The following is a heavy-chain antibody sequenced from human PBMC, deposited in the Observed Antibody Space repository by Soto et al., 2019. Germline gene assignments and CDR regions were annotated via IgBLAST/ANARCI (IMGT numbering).Heavy chain of an antibody. Sequence: SETLSLTCTVSGGSISSYYCSWIRQPPGKGLEWIGYIYYSGSANYNPSLKSRVTILVDTSKNQFSLKLSSVTAADTAVYYCARAGAATLSDYWGQGTLVTSPQ. CDR2: IYYSGSA. D-gene: IGHD2-15*01. CDR1: GGSISSYY. J-gene: IGHJ4*02. CDR3: ARAGAATLSDY. V-gene: IGHV4-59*01.